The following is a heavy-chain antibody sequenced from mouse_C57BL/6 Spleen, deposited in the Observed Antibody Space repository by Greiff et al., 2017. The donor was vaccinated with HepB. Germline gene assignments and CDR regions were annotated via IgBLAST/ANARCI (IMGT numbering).Heavy chain of an antibody. CDR3: ARARDSNYDYYAMDY. J-gene: IGHJ4*01. CDR1: GYSITSGYY. V-gene: IGHV3-6*01. CDR2: ISYDGSN. D-gene: IGHD2-5*01. Sequence: EVKLEESGPGLVKPSQSLSLTCSVTGYSITSGYYWNWIRQFPGNKLEWMGYISYDGSNNYNPSLKNRISITRDTSKNQFFLKLNSVTTEDTATYYCARARDSNYDYYAMDYWGQGTSVTVSS.